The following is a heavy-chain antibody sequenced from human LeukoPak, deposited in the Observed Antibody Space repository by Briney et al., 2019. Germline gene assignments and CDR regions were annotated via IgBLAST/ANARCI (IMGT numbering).Heavy chain of an antibody. CDR1: GFTFSSYS. J-gene: IGHJ4*02. Sequence: PGGSLRLSCAASGFTFSSYSMNWVRQAPGKGLEWVAFIRYDGSNKYYADSVKGRFTISRDNSKNTLYLQMNSLRAEDTAVYYCARIAMGLYYFDYWGQGTLVTVSS. V-gene: IGHV3-30*02. D-gene: IGHD5-18*01. CDR3: ARIAMGLYYFDY. CDR2: IRYDGSNK.